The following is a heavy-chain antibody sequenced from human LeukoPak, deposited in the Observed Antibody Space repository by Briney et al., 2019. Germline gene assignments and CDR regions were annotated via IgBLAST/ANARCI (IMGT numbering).Heavy chain of an antibody. Sequence: ASVKVSCKASGYTFTSYDINWVRQATGQGLEWMGWMNPNSGNTGYAQKFQGRATMTRNTSTSTAYMELSRLRSEETAVYYCARGRRGTTVTTFRLGQVFDYWGQGTLVTVSS. CDR2: MNPNSGNT. D-gene: IGHD4-17*01. CDR3: ARGRRGTTVTTFRLGQVFDY. V-gene: IGHV1-8*01. J-gene: IGHJ4*02. CDR1: GYTFTSYD.